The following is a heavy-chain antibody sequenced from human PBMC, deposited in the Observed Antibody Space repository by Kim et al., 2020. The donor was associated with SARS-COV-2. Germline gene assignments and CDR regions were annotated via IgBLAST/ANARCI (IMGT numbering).Heavy chain of an antibody. V-gene: IGHV3-23*01. J-gene: IGHJ4*02. CDR2: ISGSGGST. Sequence: GGSLRLSCAASGFTFSSYAMSWVRQAPGKGLEWVSAISGSGGSTYYADSVKGRFTISRDNSKNTLYLQMNSLRAEDTAVYYCAKEGQAGIAAAGTFDYWGQGTLVTVSS. CDR3: AKEGQAGIAAAGTFDY. D-gene: IGHD6-13*01. CDR1: GFTFSSYA.